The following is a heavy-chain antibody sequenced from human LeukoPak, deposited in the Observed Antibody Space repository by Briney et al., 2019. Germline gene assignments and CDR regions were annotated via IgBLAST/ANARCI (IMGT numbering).Heavy chain of an antibody. D-gene: IGHD2-15*01. CDR3: AKDPSEIGYCSGGSCYNPYYYYYMDV. J-gene: IGHJ6*03. V-gene: IGHV3-30*02. Sequence: WGSLRLSCAASGFTFSSYGMHWVRQAPGKGLEWVAFIRYDGSNKYYADSVKGRFTISRDNSKNTLYLQMNSLRAEDTAMYYCAKDPSEIGYCSGGSCYNPYYYYYMDVWGKGTTVTVSS. CDR2: IRYDGSNK. CDR1: GFTFSSYG.